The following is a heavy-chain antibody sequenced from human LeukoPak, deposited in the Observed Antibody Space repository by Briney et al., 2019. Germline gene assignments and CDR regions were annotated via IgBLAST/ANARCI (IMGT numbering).Heavy chain of an antibody. J-gene: IGHJ5*02. Sequence: PSETLSLTCTVPDGSISSNTYYWSWIRQPPGKGLEWIGEINHSGSTNYNPSLKSRVTISVDTSKNQFSLKLSSVTAADMAVYYCARVLKVVVVPTNWFDPWGQGTLVTVSS. D-gene: IGHD2-2*01. CDR1: DGSISSNTYY. CDR2: INHSGST. V-gene: IGHV4-39*07. CDR3: ARVLKVVVVPTNWFDP.